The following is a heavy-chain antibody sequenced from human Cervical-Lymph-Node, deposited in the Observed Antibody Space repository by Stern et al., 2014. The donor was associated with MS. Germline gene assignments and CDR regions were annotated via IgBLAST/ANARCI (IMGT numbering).Heavy chain of an antibody. J-gene: IGHJ4*02. CDR1: GYTFTDYY. CDR2: INPNNGGT. Sequence: QVQLVQSGAEVRKPGASVKVSCRTSGYTFTDYYIHWVRQAPGQGLEWVGWINPNNGGTNYAQKFQGRVTMTRDTSISTDFMELSRLISDDTAVYYCASVNPLEIVAFFDSWGQGTLVTVSS. V-gene: IGHV1-2*02. D-gene: IGHD5-12*01. CDR3: ASVNPLEIVAFFDS.